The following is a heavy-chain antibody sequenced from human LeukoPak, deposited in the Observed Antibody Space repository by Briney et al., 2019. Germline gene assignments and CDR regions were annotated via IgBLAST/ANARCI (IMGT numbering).Heavy chain of an antibody. Sequence: SENLSLTCAVYGGSFSGYYWSWIRQPPEKGLEWIGEINHSGSTNYYPSLKSRVTISVRTSKTQFSLKLSSVTAADTAVYYCARVRSGSWYRAMTTEFDPWGQGTLVTVSS. D-gene: IGHD6-13*01. CDR1: GGSFSGYY. J-gene: IGHJ5*02. CDR3: ARVRSGSWYRAMTTEFDP. CDR2: INHSGST. V-gene: IGHV4-34*01.